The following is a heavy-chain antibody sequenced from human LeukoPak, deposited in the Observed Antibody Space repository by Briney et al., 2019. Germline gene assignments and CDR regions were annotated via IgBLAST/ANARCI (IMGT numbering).Heavy chain of an antibody. CDR1: GGSISSYY. Sequence: PSETLSLTCTVSGGSISSYYWSWIRQPPGKGLEWIGYVYYSGSTNYNPSLKSRVTISVDTSKNQFSLKLSSVTAADTAVYYCARHGSDYYGSGSYGYWGQGTLVTVSS. D-gene: IGHD3-10*01. J-gene: IGHJ4*02. V-gene: IGHV4-59*08. CDR2: VYYSGST. CDR3: ARHGSDYYGSGSYGY.